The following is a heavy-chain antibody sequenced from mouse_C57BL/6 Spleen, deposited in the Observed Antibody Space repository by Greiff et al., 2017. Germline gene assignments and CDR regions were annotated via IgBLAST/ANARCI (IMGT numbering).Heavy chain of an antibody. CDR2: IDPSDSYT. D-gene: IGHD1-1*01. V-gene: IGHV1-69*01. CDR3: AVGGYAMDY. J-gene: IGHJ4*01. CDR1: GYTFTSYW. Sequence: VQLQQPGAELVMPGASVKLSFKASGYTFTSYWMHWVKQRPGQGLEWIGEIDPSDSYTNYNQKFKGKSTLTVDKSSSTAYMQLSSLTSEDSAVYYCAVGGYAMDYWGQGTSVTVSS.